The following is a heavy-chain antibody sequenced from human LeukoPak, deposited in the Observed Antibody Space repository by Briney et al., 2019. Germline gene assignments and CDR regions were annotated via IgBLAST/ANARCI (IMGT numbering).Heavy chain of an antibody. Sequence: GGSLRLSCAASGFTFSDYYMSWIRQAPGKGLEWVSYISSSGSTIYYADSVKGRFTISRDNAKNSLYLQMNSLKTEDTAVYYCARGEVGYCSRTTCYGFDHWGQGSLVTVSS. CDR1: GFTFSDYY. V-gene: IGHV3-11*01. CDR3: ARGEVGYCSRTTCYGFDH. D-gene: IGHD2-2*01. CDR2: ISSSGSTI. J-gene: IGHJ4*02.